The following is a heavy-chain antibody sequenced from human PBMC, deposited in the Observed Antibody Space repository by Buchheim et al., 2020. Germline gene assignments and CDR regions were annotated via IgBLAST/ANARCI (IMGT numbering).Heavy chain of an antibody. CDR3: ARASNSRDYFDS. Sequence: EVQLVESGGGLVQPGQSLRLSCAASGFTVSRYWMHWVRQVPGKGLVWVSRIDGDGSAADYADSVTGRVTVSRDNAKNTVYLQLNSLRVEDTAVYCCARASNSRDYFDSWGQGTL. J-gene: IGHJ4*02. CDR2: IDGDGSAA. D-gene: IGHD4-23*01. V-gene: IGHV3-74*01. CDR1: GFTVSRYW.